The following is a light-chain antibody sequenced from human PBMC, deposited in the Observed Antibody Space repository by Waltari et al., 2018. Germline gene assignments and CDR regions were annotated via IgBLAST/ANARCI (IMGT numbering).Light chain of an antibody. CDR3: SSYTKDTRI. V-gene: IGLV2-14*03. Sequence: QSALTQPASVSGSPGQSITISCTGASGVIGSYYYVSWYQQHPGNAPKLVIFDVNNRPSVVSNRFSASVSGNTASLTISGLQAEDEADYYCSSYTKDTRIFGGGTKLTVL. J-gene: IGLJ2*01. CDR1: SGVIGSYYY. CDR2: DVN.